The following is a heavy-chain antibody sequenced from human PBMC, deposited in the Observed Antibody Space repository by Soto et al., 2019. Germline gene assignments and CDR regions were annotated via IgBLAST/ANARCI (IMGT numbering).Heavy chain of an antibody. CDR1: GFTFITYD. CDR3: VKGNWGDY. J-gene: IGHJ4*02. V-gene: IGHV3-23*01. Sequence: EVQLLESGGGSVQPGGSLRLSCAASGFTFITYDMTWVRQAPGKGLEWVSVSRGSDGSTYYADSVKGRFTISRDNSKNTVYLQRNRLKADDTAIYYCVKGNWGDYWAQGTLVTVSS. D-gene: IGHD7-27*01. CDR2: SRGSDGST.